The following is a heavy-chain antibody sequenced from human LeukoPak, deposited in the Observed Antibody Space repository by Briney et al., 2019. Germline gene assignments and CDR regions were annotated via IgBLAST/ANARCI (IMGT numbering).Heavy chain of an antibody. D-gene: IGHD4-23*01. CDR2: ISSGTSTM. J-gene: IGHJ5*02. Sequence: GGSLRLSCAASGLTFSSSAMNWVRQAPGKGLEWVSYISSGTSTMYYADSVKGRFTISRDNAKNSLYLQMNSLRAEDTAVYYCARDVTYYGGDWFDPWGQGTLVTVSS. V-gene: IGHV3-48*04. CDR1: GLTFSSSA. CDR3: ARDVTYYGGDWFDP.